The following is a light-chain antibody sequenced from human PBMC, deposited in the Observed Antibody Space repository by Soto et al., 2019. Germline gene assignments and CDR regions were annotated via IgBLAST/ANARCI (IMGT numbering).Light chain of an antibody. CDR1: QTIDNT. CDR3: QHYNYWPYT. CDR2: DAS. J-gene: IGKJ2*01. V-gene: IGKV3-15*01. Sequence: EIVMTQSPATLSLSPGERATLSCRASQTIDNTLAWYQRKPGQAPRLLIYDASTRATGVPARFSGSGSGTDFSPTISSLQSEDFAVYYCQHYNYWPYTFGQGTKVEIK.